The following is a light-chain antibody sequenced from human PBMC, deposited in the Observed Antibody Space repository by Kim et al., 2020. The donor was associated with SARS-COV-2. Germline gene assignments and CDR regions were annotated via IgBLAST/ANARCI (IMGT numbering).Light chain of an antibody. V-gene: IGKV1-39*01. Sequence: SASVGDTVTITCQASHNIRIYLNWYQQKLGRAPKLLIYAASTLQSGVPSRFSGSASGTDFTLTISSLQPEDFATYYCQQSYSTAWTFGQGTKVEI. CDR2: AAS. CDR1: HNIRIY. CDR3: QQSYSTAWT. J-gene: IGKJ1*01.